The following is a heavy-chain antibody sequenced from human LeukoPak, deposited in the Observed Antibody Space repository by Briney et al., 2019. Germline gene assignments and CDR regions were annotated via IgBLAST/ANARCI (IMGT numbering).Heavy chain of an antibody. CDR1: GFTFSSYG. J-gene: IGHJ4*02. Sequence: PGGSLRLSCAASGFTFSSYGMHWVRQAPGKGLEWVAVIWYDGSNKYYADSVKGRFTISRDNSKNTLYLQMNSLRAEDTAVYYCARAGTGWYYDFWSGYYTGVFSGYYFDYWGQGTLVTVSS. CDR2: IWYDGSNK. CDR3: ARAGTGWYYDFWSGYYTGVFSGYYFDY. V-gene: IGHV3-33*01. D-gene: IGHD3-3*01.